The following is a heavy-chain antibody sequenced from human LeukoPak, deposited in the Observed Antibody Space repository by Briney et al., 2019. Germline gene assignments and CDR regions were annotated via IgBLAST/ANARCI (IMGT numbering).Heavy chain of an antibody. Sequence: ASVKVSCKASGYTLTDYYLHWVRQAPGQGLKWMGWINPNSGATHYAQSFQARVTMTRDTSIASSYMELTGLESDDTAVYYCARDRSDIRLGNRWYFDYWGQGTLVTVSS. CDR2: INPNSGAT. J-gene: IGHJ4*02. CDR3: ARDRSDIRLGNRWYFDY. D-gene: IGHD2-15*01. V-gene: IGHV1-2*02. CDR1: GYTLTDYY.